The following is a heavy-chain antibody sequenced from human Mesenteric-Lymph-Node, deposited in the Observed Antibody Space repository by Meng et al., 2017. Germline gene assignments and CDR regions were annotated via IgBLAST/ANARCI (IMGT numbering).Heavy chain of an antibody. V-gene: IGHV3-7*01. J-gene: IGHJ5*02. Sequence: GESLKISCAVSGFTFSSYWMSWVRQAPGKGLEWVANIKQDGSEKYYADSVKGRFTISRDNSKNTLYLQMNSLRAEDTAVYYCAKELTMVRGVSGAHHNWFDPWGQGTLVTVSS. CDR3: AKELTMVRGVSGAHHNWFDP. D-gene: IGHD3-10*01. CDR1: GFTFSSYW. CDR2: IKQDGSEK.